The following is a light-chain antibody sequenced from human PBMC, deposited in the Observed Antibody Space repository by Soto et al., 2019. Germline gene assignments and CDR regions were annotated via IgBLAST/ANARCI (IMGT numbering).Light chain of an antibody. CDR2: AAS. CDR1: QNISTY. J-gene: IGKJ2*03. Sequence: DIQMTQSPSSLSASVGDRITITCRASQNISTYLNWYQQKPGKAPNLLIYAASNLQSGVPSRFSGSGSVTDLTLTISSLQPEDFATYYCQQSYSTPYSFGQGTKLEIK. V-gene: IGKV1-39*01. CDR3: QQSYSTPYS.